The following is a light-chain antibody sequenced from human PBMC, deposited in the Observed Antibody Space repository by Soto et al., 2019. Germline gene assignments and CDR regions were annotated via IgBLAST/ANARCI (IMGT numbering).Light chain of an antibody. Sequence: EFVLTQSPGTLSLSPGERATLSCRASQTVRNNYLAWYQQKPGQAPRLLIYDASNRATGIPARFSGSGSGTDFTLTISSLEPEDFAVYYCQQRSNWPPGITFGQGTRLEIK. J-gene: IGKJ5*01. CDR3: QQRSNWPPGIT. CDR1: QTVRNNY. V-gene: IGKV3-11*01. CDR2: DAS.